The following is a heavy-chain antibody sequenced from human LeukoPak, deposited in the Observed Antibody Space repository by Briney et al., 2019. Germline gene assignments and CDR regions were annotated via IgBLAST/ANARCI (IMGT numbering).Heavy chain of an antibody. D-gene: IGHD1-14*01. V-gene: IGHV1-69*13. Sequence: GASVKVSCKASGGTFSSYAISWVRQAPGQGLEWMGGIIPIFGTANYAQKFQGRVTITADESTSTAYMELSSLRSEDTAVYYCARGREPRLYYYYGMDVWGQGTTVIVSS. CDR1: GGTFSSYA. CDR2: IIPIFGTA. J-gene: IGHJ6*02. CDR3: ARGREPRLYYYYGMDV.